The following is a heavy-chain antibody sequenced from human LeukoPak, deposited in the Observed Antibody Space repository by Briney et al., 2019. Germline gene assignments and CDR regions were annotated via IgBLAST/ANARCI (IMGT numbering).Heavy chain of an antibody. V-gene: IGHV3-7*01. CDR3: ARVFKSTGRDY. D-gene: IGHD1-1*01. CDR2: IKQDGSAK. J-gene: IGHJ4*02. CDR1: GFTFSNYW. Sequence: GGSLRLSCAASGFTFSNYWMSWVRQAPGKGLEWVANIKQDGSAKYYVDSVKGRFTISRDNAENSLYLQMNSLRVEDTAVYYCARVFKSTGRDYWGQGTLVTVSS.